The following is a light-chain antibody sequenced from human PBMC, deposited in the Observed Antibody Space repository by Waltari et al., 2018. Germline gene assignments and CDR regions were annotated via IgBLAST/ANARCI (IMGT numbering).Light chain of an antibody. CDR3: QTGGHGTWV. J-gene: IGLJ3*02. CDR2: VNSNGSH. Sequence: QLVLTQSPSASASLGASVKLTCTLSSGHSNNVIAWHQQQPEKGPRYLMKVNSNGSHSKGDEIPDRVSGSSSGAERYLTISSLQSEDEADYYCQTGGHGTWVFGGGTKLTVL. V-gene: IGLV4-69*02. CDR1: SGHSNNV.